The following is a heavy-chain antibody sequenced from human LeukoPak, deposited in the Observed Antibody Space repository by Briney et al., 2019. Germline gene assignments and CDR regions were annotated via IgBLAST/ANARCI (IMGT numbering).Heavy chain of an antibody. J-gene: IGHJ4*02. D-gene: IGHD3-10*01. CDR3: ARGSGLVVRGDYFDY. V-gene: IGHV3-33*01. Sequence: GGSLRLSCAASGSTFSRYGMHWVRQAPGKGLEWVAIIWYDGSEEYYGDSVKGRVTISRDNSKNMVYLQMNSLRGEDTAVYYCARGSGLVVRGDYFDYWGQGTLVTVSS. CDR1: GSTFSRYG. CDR2: IWYDGSEE.